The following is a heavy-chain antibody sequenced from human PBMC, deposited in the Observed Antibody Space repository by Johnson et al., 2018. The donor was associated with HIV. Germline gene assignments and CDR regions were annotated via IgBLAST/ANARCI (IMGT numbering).Heavy chain of an antibody. Sequence: QVQLVESGGGVVQPGRSLRLSCVASGFTFSYYGMHWVRQAPGKGLEWVAVIWYDGSNKYSADSVRGRFTISRDNSKNTVYLHMNSLRAEDTAVDYCARDFRGNWNYEAFDMWGQGTMVTVSS. CDR3: ARDFRGNWNYEAFDM. D-gene: IGHD1-7*01. J-gene: IGHJ3*02. V-gene: IGHV3-33*01. CDR2: IWYDGSNK. CDR1: GFTFSYYG.